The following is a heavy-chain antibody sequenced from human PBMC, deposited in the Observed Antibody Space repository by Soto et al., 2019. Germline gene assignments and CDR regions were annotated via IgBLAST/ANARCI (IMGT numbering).Heavy chain of an antibody. J-gene: IGHJ4*02. CDR3: ARVRVIRGVITSHFGL. CDR1: GGTFNSYG. D-gene: IGHD3-10*01. V-gene: IGHV1-69*06. CDR2: IIPLYGTV. Sequence: QAHLAQSGAEVKRPGSSVTVSCKASGGTFNSYGISWVRQAPGQGLDWMGVIIPLYGTVNYAQKFQGRVSITADKSTSTAYMYLNSMRSDDTVVYYWARVRVIRGVITSHFGLWCQGTLVTVSS.